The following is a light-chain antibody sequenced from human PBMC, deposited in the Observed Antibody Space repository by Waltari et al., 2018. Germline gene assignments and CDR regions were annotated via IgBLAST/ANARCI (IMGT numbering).Light chain of an antibody. CDR3: QVWDSGAAGV. Sequence: SYDLTQSPSVSVSPGQTASITCSGHDLEKKYVCWYQQKPGPSPVLLIYQDVRRPSESPERFSGSNSGNTATLTISGTQPMDEADYYCQVWDSGAAGVFGTGTKVTVL. CDR2: QDV. V-gene: IGLV3-1*01. CDR1: DLEKKY. J-gene: IGLJ1*01.